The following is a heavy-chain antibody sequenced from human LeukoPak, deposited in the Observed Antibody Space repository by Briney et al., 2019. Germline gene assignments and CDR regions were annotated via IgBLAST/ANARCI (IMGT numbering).Heavy chain of an antibody. CDR3: ARASGTQAY. D-gene: IGHD1-26*01. J-gene: IGHJ4*02. V-gene: IGHV4-34*01. CDR1: GGSFNYY. CDR2: IDHSGST. Sequence: SETLSLTCAVNGGSFNYYWTWIRQSPGKGLEWIGEIDHSGSTNYNPSLKSRVTISVDTSKNHFSVKLSSVTAADTAVYYCARASGTQAYWGQGTLVTVSS.